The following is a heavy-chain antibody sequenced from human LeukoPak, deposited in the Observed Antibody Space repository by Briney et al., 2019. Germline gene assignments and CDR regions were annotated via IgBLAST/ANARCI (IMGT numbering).Heavy chain of an antibody. J-gene: IGHJ3*02. D-gene: IGHD3-10*01. CDR2: ISSNGGST. CDR3: ASGGLLWFGELFDAFDI. Sequence: PGGSLRLSCAASGFTFSSYAMHWVRQAPGKGLEYVSAISSNGGSTYYANSVKGRFTISRDNSKNTLYLQMGSLRAEDMAVYYCASGGLLWFGELFDAFDIWGQGTMVTVSS. V-gene: IGHV3-64*01. CDR1: GFTFSSYA.